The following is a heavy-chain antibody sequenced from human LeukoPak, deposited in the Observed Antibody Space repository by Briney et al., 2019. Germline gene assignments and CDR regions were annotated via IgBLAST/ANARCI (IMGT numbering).Heavy chain of an antibody. CDR3: ARERGYSYGYGDY. CDR2: ISSSSSYI. V-gene: IGHV3-21*01. CDR1: GFTFSSYN. J-gene: IGHJ4*02. D-gene: IGHD5-18*01. Sequence: GGSLRLSCAASGFTFSSYNMNWVRQAPGKGLEWVSSISSSSSYIYYADSVKGRFTISRDNAKNSLYLQMNSLRAEDTAVYYCARERGYSYGYGDYWGQGNPGHRLL.